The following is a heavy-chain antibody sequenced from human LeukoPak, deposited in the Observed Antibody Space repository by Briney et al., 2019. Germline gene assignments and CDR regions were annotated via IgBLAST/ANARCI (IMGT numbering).Heavy chain of an antibody. D-gene: IGHD3-10*01. V-gene: IGHV4-39*07. CDR1: GGSISSSSYY. J-gene: IGHJ4*02. Sequence: SETLSLTCTVSGGSISSSSYYWGWIRQPPGKGLEWIGSIYYSGSTYYNPSLKSRVTISVDTSKNQFSLKLSSVTAADTAVYYCARRESLWFGELLANYFDYWGQGTLVTVSS. CDR3: ARRESLWFGELLANYFDY. CDR2: IYYSGST.